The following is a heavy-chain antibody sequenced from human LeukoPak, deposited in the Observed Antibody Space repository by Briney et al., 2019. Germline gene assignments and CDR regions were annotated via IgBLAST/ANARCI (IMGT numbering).Heavy chain of an antibody. Sequence: GASVKVSCKASGYTFNTYSITWVRQAPGQGLEWVGWINAKTGNPTYAQGFTGRFVFSLDTSVSTAYLQISSLKAEDTAVYYCARGVLRFDYWGQGTLVTVSS. V-gene: IGHV7-4-1*02. CDR1: GYTFNTYS. CDR2: INAKTGNP. CDR3: ARGVLRFDY. J-gene: IGHJ4*02.